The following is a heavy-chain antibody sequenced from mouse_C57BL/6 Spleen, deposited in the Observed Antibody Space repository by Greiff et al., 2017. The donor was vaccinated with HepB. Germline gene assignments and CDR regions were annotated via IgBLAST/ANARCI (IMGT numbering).Heavy chain of an antibody. J-gene: IGHJ3*01. CDR3: FLYDGNYEEFAY. V-gene: IGHV14-1*01. CDR2: IDPEDGDT. D-gene: IGHD2-1*01. Sequence: EVQLQQSGAELVRPGASVKLSCTASGFNIKDYYMHWVKQRPEQGLEWIGRIDPEDGDTEYAPKFQGKATMTADTSSNTAYLQLSSLTSEDTAVYYCFLYDGNYEEFAYWGQGTLVTVSA. CDR1: GFNIKDYY.